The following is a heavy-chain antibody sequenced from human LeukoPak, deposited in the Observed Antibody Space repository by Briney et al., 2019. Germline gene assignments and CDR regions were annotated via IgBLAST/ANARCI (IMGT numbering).Heavy chain of an antibody. CDR3: ARRTSTVVREGFDY. CDR1: GGSISSNNYY. Sequence: SETLSLTCTVSGGSISSNNYYWAWNPQPPGQERVWMGCIYYSGSHYYNPSLKCRLTISIDTSKNQFSLKLSCVTAADTAVYYCARRTSTVVREGFDYWGQGTLVTVSS. V-gene: IGHV4-39*01. CDR2: IYYSGSH. J-gene: IGHJ4*02. D-gene: IGHD4-23*01.